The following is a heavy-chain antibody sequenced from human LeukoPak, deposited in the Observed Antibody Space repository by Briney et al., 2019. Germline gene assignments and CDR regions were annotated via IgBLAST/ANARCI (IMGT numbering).Heavy chain of an antibody. V-gene: IGHV4-30-4*08. CDR2: IYYSGST. J-gene: IGHJ6*02. D-gene: IGHD3-10*01. CDR1: GFTVSSNY. CDR3: ARGEGPVTMVRGVISPSYGMDV. Sequence: LRLSCAASGFTVSSNYMSWVRQPPGKGLEWIGYIYYSGSTYYNPSLKSRVTISVDTSKNQFSLKLSSVTAADTAVYYCARGEGPVTMVRGVISPSYGMDVWGQGTTVTVSS.